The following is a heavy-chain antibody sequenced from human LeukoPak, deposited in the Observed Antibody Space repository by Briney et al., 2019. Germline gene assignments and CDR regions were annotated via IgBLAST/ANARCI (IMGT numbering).Heavy chain of an antibody. V-gene: IGHV1-8*01. CDR3: AAKQVMITFGGVSDY. CDR1: GYTFTSYD. J-gene: IGHJ4*02. Sequence: ASVKVSFKASGYTFTSYDINWVRQATGQGLEWMGWMNPNSGNTGYAQKFQGRVTMTRNTSISTAYMELSSLRPEDTAVYYCAAKQVMITFGGVSDYWGQGTLVTVSS. D-gene: IGHD3-16*01. CDR2: MNPNSGNT.